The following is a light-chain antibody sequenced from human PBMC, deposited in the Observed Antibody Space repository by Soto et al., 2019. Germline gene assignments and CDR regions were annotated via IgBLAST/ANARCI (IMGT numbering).Light chain of an antibody. J-gene: IGKJ3*01. V-gene: IGKV3-20*01. Sequence: EIVLTQSPGTLSLSPGERATLSCRASQSVSRNFFAWYQQKPGQAPSLLIYGASSRATGIPDRSSGSGYGSDFSLIISTLEPEDFSVYYCQQYGSPPSTFVPGTKVHIK. CDR2: GAS. CDR3: QQYGSPPST. CDR1: QSVSRNF.